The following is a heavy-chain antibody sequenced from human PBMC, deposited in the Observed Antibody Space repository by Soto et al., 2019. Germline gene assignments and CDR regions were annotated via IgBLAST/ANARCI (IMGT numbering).Heavy chain of an antibody. CDR2: IFYSGGT. CDR1: GDSIRTYY. D-gene: IGHD1-1*01. CDR3: ARLQLVQKVIDY. J-gene: IGHJ4*02. V-gene: IGHV4-59*01. Sequence: PSETLSLTCADSGDSIRTYYWSWIRQPPGKGLQWIGYIFYSGGTAYNPSLKSRVTISLDMSKKQISLKLSSVTTADTATYFCARLQLVQKVIDYWGQGTLVTVSS.